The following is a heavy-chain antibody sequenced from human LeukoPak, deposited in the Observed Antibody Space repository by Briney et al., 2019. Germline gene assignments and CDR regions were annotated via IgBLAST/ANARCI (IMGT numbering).Heavy chain of an antibody. CDR3: ARGNTTSGMSAGY. D-gene: IGHD1-1*01. Sequence: SGGSLRLSCAASGFTFSSYWMSWVRQAPGKGLEWVVNINQDGSEKYYVDSVKGRFTISRDNAKNSLSLQMNSLRADDTAVYYCARGNTTSGMSAGYWGQGTLVTVSP. J-gene: IGHJ4*02. CDR2: INQDGSEK. CDR1: GFTFSSYW. V-gene: IGHV3-7*01.